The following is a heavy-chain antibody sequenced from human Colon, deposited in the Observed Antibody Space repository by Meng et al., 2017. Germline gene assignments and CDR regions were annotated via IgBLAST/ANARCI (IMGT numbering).Heavy chain of an antibody. CDR3: ARDHMGSLDY. CDR1: GGSGSSAGYQ. Sequence: QVRLQESGPGLVRPSETLSLICPVSGGSGSSAGYQWSWIRQPPGKGLEWIGYASTNYNPSLKSRVTISVDTSKNQFSLRLTSVTAADTAVYYCARDHMGSLDYWGQGILVTVSS. D-gene: IGHD1-26*01. V-gene: IGHV4-61*08. CDR2: AST. J-gene: IGHJ4*02.